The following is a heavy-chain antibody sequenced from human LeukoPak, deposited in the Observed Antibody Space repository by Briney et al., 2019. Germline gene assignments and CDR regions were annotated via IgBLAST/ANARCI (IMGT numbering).Heavy chain of an antibody. D-gene: IGHD3-22*01. Sequence: SGTLSLTCAVYGGSFSGYYWSWIRQPPGKGLEWIGEINHSGSTNYNPSLKSRVTISVDTSKNQFSLKLSSVTAADTAVYYCARLYDSSGYYRDIKDHQGDAFDIWGQGTMVTVSS. V-gene: IGHV4-34*01. CDR1: GGSFSGYY. J-gene: IGHJ3*02. CDR2: INHSGST. CDR3: ARLYDSSGYYRDIKDHQGDAFDI.